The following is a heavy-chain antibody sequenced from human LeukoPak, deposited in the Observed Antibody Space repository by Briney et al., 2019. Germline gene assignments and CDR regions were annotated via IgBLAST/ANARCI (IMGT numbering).Heavy chain of an antibody. CDR3: ARVGCSGGTCYFVDGP. V-gene: IGHV3-33*01. Sequence: GRSLRLSCAASGFIFSTYGMHWVRQAPGKGLEWVAFIWYDGSKTYYADSVKGRFTISRDNPKNTLYLQVNSLRAEDRAVYYCARVGCSGGTCYFVDGPWGQGTLATVSS. CDR1: GFIFSTYG. CDR2: IWYDGSKT. D-gene: IGHD2-15*01. J-gene: IGHJ5*02.